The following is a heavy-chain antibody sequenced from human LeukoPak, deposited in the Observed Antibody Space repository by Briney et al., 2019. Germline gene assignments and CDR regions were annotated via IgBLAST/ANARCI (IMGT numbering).Heavy chain of an antibody. CDR3: AREGGFYRPLDY. Sequence: PSETLSLTCDVSGGSVTSTDWWTWVRQPPGKGLEWIGEVHLDGRTNYNPSLKSRLIMSVDLPGNHISLKLTSVTAADTAVYSCAREGGFYRPLDYSGQGTLVTVSS. CDR1: GGSVTSTDW. D-gene: IGHD3-3*01. J-gene: IGHJ4*02. V-gene: IGHV4-4*02. CDR2: VHLDGRT.